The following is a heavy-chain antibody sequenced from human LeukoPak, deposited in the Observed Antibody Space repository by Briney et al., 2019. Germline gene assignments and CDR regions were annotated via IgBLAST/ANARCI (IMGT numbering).Heavy chain of an antibody. V-gene: IGHV3-7*01. Sequence: GGSLRLSCAASGFTFSYYWMSWVRQAPGKGLEWVANINQDGSEKFYVDSVKGRFTISRDNAKNSLYVQMDSLRAEDTAVYYCARAYGGTVYYYMDVWGKGTTVTVSS. CDR1: GFTFSYYW. CDR2: INQDGSEK. D-gene: IGHD4-23*01. J-gene: IGHJ6*03. CDR3: ARAYGGTVYYYMDV.